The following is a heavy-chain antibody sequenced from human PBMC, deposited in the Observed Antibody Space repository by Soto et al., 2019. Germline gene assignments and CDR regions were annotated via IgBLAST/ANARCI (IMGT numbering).Heavy chain of an antibody. J-gene: IGHJ6*02. D-gene: IGHD2-21*02. CDR3: AKDWDIVVVTAIRYGMDV. Sequence: QVQLVESEGGVVQPGRSLRLSCAASGFTFSSYGMHWVRQAPGNGLEWVAVISYDGSNKYYADSVKGRFTISRDNSKNTLYLQMNSLRAEDTAVYYCAKDWDIVVVTAIRYGMDVWGQGTTVTVSS. V-gene: IGHV3-30*18. CDR2: ISYDGSNK. CDR1: GFTFSSYG.